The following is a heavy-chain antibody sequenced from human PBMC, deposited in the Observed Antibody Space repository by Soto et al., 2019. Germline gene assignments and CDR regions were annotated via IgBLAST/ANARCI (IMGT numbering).Heavy chain of an antibody. CDR3: AKDPPRYCSGGSCYMPTDYFDY. CDR2: ISGSGGST. D-gene: IGHD2-15*01. CDR1: GFTFSSYA. V-gene: IGHV3-23*01. J-gene: IGHJ4*02. Sequence: EVQLLESGGGLVQPGGSLRLSCAASGFTFSSYAMSWVRQAPGKGLEWVSAISGSGGSTYYADSVKGRLTISRDNSETTLYLQMNSLRAEDTAVYYCAKDPPRYCSGGSCYMPTDYFDYWGQGTLVTVSS.